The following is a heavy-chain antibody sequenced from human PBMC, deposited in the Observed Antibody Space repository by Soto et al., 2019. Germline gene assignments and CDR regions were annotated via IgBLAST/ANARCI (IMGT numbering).Heavy chain of an antibody. CDR1: GYTFTSYA. CDR3: ARERLRAGMDV. V-gene: IGHV1-3*01. Sequence: QVQLVQSGAEVKKPGASVKVSCKASGYTFTSYAIHWVRQAPGQRLEWMGWINAGNGNTKYSQKFQGRVTITRDTSASTAYMELSSLRSEDTAVYYCARERLRAGMDVWGQGTTVTVSS. J-gene: IGHJ6*02. CDR2: INAGNGNT. D-gene: IGHD4-17*01.